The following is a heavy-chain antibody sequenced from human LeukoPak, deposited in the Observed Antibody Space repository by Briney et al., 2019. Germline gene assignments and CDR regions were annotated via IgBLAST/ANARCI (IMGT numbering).Heavy chain of an antibody. J-gene: IGHJ6*03. CDR3: ARGYSGYDCMDV. CDR2: IIPIFGTA. V-gene: IGHV1-69*05. Sequence: ASVKVSCKASGGTFSSYAISWVRQAPGQGLEWMGGIIPIFGTANYAQKFQGRVTITTDESTSTVYMELSSLRSEDTAVYYCARGYSGYDCMDVWGKGTTVTVYS. D-gene: IGHD5-12*01. CDR1: GGTFSSYA.